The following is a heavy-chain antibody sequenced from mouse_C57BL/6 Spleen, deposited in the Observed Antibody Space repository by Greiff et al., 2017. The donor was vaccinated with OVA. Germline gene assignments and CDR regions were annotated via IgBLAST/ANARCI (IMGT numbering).Heavy chain of an antibody. CDR2: IYPGDGDT. D-gene: IGHD1-1*01. CDR1: GYAFSSSW. J-gene: IGHJ2*01. CDR3: ARWYYGSSFNWGDY. Sequence: QVQLQQSGPELVKPGASVKISCKASGYAFSSSWMNWVKQRPGKGLEWIGRIYPGDGDTNYNGKFKGKATLTADKSSSTAYMQLSSLTSEDSAVYFCARWYYGSSFNWGDYWGQGTTLTVSS. V-gene: IGHV1-82*01.